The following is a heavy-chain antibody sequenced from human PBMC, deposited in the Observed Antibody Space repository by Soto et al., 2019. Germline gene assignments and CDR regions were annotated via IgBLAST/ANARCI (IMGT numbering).Heavy chain of an antibody. Sequence: VQLVESGGGLVKPGESLRLSCAASGFSFRDYDMHWVRQRKGKGLEWVSALGAARDPYYVGSVKGRFSVSRDNAQNSLFLQMNNLRVDDTAVYFCARAYLGRLPRRADYYYAMDVWGRGTTVTVSS. J-gene: IGHJ6*02. CDR3: ARAYLGRLPRRADYYYAMDV. CDR2: LGAARDP. D-gene: IGHD1-26*01. V-gene: IGHV3-13*05. CDR1: GFSFRDYD.